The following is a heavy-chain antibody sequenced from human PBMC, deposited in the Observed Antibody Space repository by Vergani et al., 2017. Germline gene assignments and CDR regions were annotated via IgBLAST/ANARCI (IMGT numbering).Heavy chain of an antibody. Sequence: EVQLLESGGGLVQPGGSLRLSCAASGFTFSSYTMNWVRQAPGKGLEWVSSISSSSSYIYYADSVKGRFTISRDNAKNSLYLQMNSLRAEDTAVYYCASETYGSGSYYGWGQGTLVTVSS. CDR2: ISSSSSYI. CDR3: ASETYGSGSYYG. J-gene: IGHJ4*02. V-gene: IGHV3-21*01. CDR1: GFTFSSYT. D-gene: IGHD3-10*01.